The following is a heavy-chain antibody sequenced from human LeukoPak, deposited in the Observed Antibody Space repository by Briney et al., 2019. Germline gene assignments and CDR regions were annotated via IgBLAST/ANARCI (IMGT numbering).Heavy chain of an antibody. V-gene: IGHV1-2*02. J-gene: IGHJ4*02. CDR2: INPNSGGT. Sequence: GASVKVSCKASGYTFTSYGISWVRQAPGQGLEWMGWINPNSGGTNYAQKFQGRVTMTRDTSISTAYMELSRLRSDDTAVYYCAKTLYYDSSGPFDYWGQGTLVTVSS. D-gene: IGHD3-22*01. CDR1: GYTFTSYG. CDR3: AKTLYYDSSGPFDY.